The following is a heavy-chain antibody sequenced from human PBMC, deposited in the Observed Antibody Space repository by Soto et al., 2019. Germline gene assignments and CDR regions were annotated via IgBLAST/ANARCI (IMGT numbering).Heavy chain of an antibody. CDR2: INAGNGNT. CDR3: ASTLTVTQYYYYYYYMDV. V-gene: IGHV1-3*01. D-gene: IGHD4-17*01. J-gene: IGHJ6*03. CDR1: GYTFTSYA. Sequence: ASVKVSCKASGYTFTSYAMHWVRQAPGQRLEWMGWINAGNGNTKYSQKFQGRVTITRDTSASTAYMELSSLRSEDTAVYYCASTLTVTQYYYYYYYMDVWGKGTTVTVS.